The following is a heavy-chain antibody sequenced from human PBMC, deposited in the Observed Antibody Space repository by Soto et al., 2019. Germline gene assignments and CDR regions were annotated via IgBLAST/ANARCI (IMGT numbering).Heavy chain of an antibody. CDR1: GLSVKGNY. CDR3: ARVTTFYDILTSSYALNYFDY. CDR2: IYAGGNT. D-gene: IGHD3-9*01. V-gene: IGHV3-53*01. J-gene: IGHJ4*02. Sequence: PGGSLRLSCAASGLSVKGNYMTWVRHAPGKGLECVSVIYAGGNTYYPDSVKGRFTISSDNSKNTLFLQMNNLRAEDTAVYYCARVTTFYDILTSSYALNYFDYWGQGTRVTVSS.